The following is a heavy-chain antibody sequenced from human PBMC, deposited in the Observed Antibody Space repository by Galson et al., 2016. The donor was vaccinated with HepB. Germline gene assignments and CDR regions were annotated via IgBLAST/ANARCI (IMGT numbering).Heavy chain of an antibody. CDR2: ISGSGGST. J-gene: IGHJ4*02. CDR3: ARGGIYGGY. V-gene: IGHV3-23*01. Sequence: SLRLSCATSGFTFSDYALNWVRQAPGKGLEWVSSISGSGGSTLYIDSVKGRFTISRDNSKNTLYLQMTSLRADDTAVYYCARGGIYGGYWGQGTLVTVSS. CDR1: GFTFSDYA. D-gene: IGHD1-26*01.